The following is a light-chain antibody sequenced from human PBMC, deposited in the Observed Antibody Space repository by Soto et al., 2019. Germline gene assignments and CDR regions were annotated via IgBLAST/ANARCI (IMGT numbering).Light chain of an antibody. CDR1: QSVSSN. CDR3: QQYNNWPPLT. J-gene: IGKJ4*01. CDR2: GAS. V-gene: IGKV3-15*01. Sequence: EIVMTQSPATLSVSPGERAILSCRASQSVSSNLAWYQQKPGQAPRLLIYGASTRATGIPARFSGSGSGTEFTLTISSLQSEDFAVYYCQQYNNWPPLTFGGGTNVEMK.